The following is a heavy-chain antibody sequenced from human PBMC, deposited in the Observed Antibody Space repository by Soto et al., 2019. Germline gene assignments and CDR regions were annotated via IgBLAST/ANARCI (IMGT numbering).Heavy chain of an antibody. CDR3: AKCAEPSIIGDAFDI. V-gene: IGHV3-9*01. CDR2: ISWNSGSI. Sequence: GGSLRLSCAASGFTFDDYAMHWVRQAPGKGLEWVSGISWNSGSIGYADSVKGRFTISRDNAKNSLYLQMNSLRAEDTALYYCAKCAEPSIIGDAFDIWGQGTMVTVSS. CDR1: GFTFDDYA. J-gene: IGHJ3*02. D-gene: IGHD3-10*01.